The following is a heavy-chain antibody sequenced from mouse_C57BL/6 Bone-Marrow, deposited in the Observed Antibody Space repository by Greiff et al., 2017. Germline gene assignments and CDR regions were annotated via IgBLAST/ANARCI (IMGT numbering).Heavy chain of an antibody. CDR3: ARNGYYWYFGV. V-gene: IGHV1-58*01. Sequence: VQLQQSGAELVRPGSSVKMSCKTSGYTFTSYGINWVKQRPGQGLEWIGYIYIGNGYTAYNEKFKGKATLTSDTSSSTAYMQLSSLTSEDSAIYFCARNGYYWYFGVWGTGTTVTVSS. J-gene: IGHJ1*03. CDR2: IYIGNGYT. D-gene: IGHD2-2*01. CDR1: GYTFTSYG.